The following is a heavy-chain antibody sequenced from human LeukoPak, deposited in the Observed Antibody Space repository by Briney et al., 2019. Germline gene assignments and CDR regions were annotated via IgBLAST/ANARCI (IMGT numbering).Heavy chain of an antibody. Sequence: GGSLRLSCAASGFTFSSYGMHWVRQAPGKGLEWVAFIWYDGSNKYYADSVKGRFTISRDNSKNTLYLQMNSLRAENTAVYYCAKDSGRTDAFGTSSPYYMDVWGKGTTVTISS. CDR3: AKDSGRTDAFGTSSPYYMDV. V-gene: IGHV3-30*02. CDR2: IWYDGSNK. D-gene: IGHD3-10*01. CDR1: GFTFSSYG. J-gene: IGHJ6*03.